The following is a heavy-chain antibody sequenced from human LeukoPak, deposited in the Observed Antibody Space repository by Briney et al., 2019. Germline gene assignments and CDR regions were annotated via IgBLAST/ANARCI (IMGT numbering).Heavy chain of an antibody. CDR1: GFTFSSYA. V-gene: IGHV3-23*01. D-gene: IGHD4-17*01. J-gene: IGHJ4*02. CDR2: ISAGGSGT. Sequence: GGSLRLSCAASGFTFSSYAMSWVRQAPGKGLEWVSAISAGGSGTYYADSVKGRFTISRDNSKNTLYLQMNSLRAEDTAVYYCAKDSGTPAYYGDSLPVDSWGQGTRVTVPS. CDR3: AKDSGTPAYYGDSLPVDS.